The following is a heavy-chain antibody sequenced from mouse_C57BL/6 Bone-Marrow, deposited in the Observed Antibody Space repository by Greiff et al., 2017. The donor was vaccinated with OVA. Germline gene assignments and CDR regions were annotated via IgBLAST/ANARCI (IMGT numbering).Heavy chain of an antibody. Sequence: EVKLMESGGGLVKPGGSLKLSCAASGFTFSSYAMSWVRQTPEKRLEWVATISDGGSYTYYPDNVKGRFTISRDNAKNNLYLQMSHLKSEDTAMYYCARDPKPWYFDVWGTGTTVTVSS. CDR3: ARDPKPWYFDV. CDR2: ISDGGSYT. CDR1: GFTFSSYA. V-gene: IGHV5-4*01. J-gene: IGHJ1*03.